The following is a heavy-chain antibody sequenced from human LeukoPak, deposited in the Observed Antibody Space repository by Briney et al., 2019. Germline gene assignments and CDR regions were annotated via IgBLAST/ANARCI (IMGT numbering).Heavy chain of an antibody. D-gene: IGHD4-11*01. V-gene: IGHV3-74*01. CDR3: AKGGSKAPDY. CDR1: GFTFSNYW. CDR2: IHSDGSST. J-gene: IGHJ4*02. Sequence: GGSLGLSCAASGFTFSNYWMHWVRQAPGKGLVWVSRIHSDGSSTTYADSVKGRFTISRDNAKNTLYLQMNSLRAEDTAVYYCAKGGSKAPDYWGQGTLVTVSS.